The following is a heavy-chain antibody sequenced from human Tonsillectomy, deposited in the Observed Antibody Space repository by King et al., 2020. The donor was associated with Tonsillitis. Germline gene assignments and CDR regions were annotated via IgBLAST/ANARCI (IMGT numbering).Heavy chain of an antibody. CDR1: GYSFRTYW. V-gene: IGHV5-51*01. CDR2: IYPGDSDT. Sequence: VQLVESGVEVKKPGESLKISCKGSGYSFRTYWIGWVRQMPGKGLEWMGIIYPGDSDTRYSPSFQGQVTISADKSISTAYLQWSSLTPSDTAMYYCARGRPMVRGEHWFDPWGQGTLVTVSS. CDR3: ARGRPMVRGEHWFDP. D-gene: IGHD3-10*01. J-gene: IGHJ5*02.